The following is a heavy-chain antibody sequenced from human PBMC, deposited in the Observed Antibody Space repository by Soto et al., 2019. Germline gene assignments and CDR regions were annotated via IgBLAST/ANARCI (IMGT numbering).Heavy chain of an antibody. Sequence: ASVEVSCKASVYTFTGYYMHWVRQSPGQGLEWMGWINPNSGGTNYAQKFQGWVTMTRDTSISTAYMELSRLRSDDTAVYYCARGFRGSGSYGISYYYYGMDVWGQGTTVTVSS. V-gene: IGHV1-2*04. CDR3: ARGFRGSGSYGISYYYYGMDV. D-gene: IGHD1-26*01. J-gene: IGHJ6*02. CDR2: INPNSGGT. CDR1: VYTFTGYY.